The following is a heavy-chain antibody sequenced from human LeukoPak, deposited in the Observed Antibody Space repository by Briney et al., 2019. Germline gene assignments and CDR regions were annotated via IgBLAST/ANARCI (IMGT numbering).Heavy chain of an antibody. Sequence: GGSLRLSCAASGFTFSDYYMSWIRQAPGKGLEWVSYISSSGSTIYYADSVKGRFTTSRDNAKNSLYLQMNSLRAEDTAVYYCARGGDYDFWSGYYNYFDYWGQGTLVTVSS. D-gene: IGHD3-3*01. CDR2: ISSSGSTI. CDR1: GFTFSDYY. V-gene: IGHV3-11*01. CDR3: ARGGDYDFWSGYYNYFDY. J-gene: IGHJ4*02.